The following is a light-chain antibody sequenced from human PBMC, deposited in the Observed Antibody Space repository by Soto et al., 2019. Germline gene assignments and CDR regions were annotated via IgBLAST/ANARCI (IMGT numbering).Light chain of an antibody. CDR1: QSVRTK. V-gene: IGKV3-15*01. CDR2: GAS. J-gene: IGKJ1*01. CDR3: RQYDQGCT. Sequence: EMVMTQSPATLSVSLGERATLSCRASQSVRTKLVWYQQKPGRAPRLLLYGASTRATGITDRLSGSGHGTEFFVPSSNRQCEVFAVYYCRQYDQGCTCGQGTKVEIK.